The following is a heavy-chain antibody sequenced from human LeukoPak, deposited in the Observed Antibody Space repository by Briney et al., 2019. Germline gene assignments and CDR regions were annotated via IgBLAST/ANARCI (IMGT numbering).Heavy chain of an antibody. D-gene: IGHD2-2*01. Sequence: GGSLRLSCAASGFSFSSYGMQWVLQAPGKGLEWVAFIRYDGSNKYYADSVKGRFTISRDNSKNTLYLQMNSLRAEDTAVYYCAIVHLMYVVPAAQSWFDPLRQGTLVTVSS. CDR3: AIVHLMYVVPAAQSWFDP. CDR2: IRYDGSNK. J-gene: IGHJ5*02. CDR1: GFSFSSYG. V-gene: IGHV3-30*02.